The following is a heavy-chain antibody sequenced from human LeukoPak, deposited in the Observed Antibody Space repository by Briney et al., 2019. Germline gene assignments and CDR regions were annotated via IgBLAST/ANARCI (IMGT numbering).Heavy chain of an antibody. D-gene: IGHD3-10*01. CDR3: ARLAGSAAFDI. J-gene: IGHJ3*02. CDR2: IYYSGST. Sequence: SETLSLTCTVSGGSISSSSYYWGWIRQPPGKGLEWIGSIYYSGSTYYNPSLKSRVTISVDTSKNQFSLKLSSVTAADTAVYYCARLAGSAAFDIWGQGTMVTVSS. V-gene: IGHV4-39*07. CDR1: GGSISSSSYY.